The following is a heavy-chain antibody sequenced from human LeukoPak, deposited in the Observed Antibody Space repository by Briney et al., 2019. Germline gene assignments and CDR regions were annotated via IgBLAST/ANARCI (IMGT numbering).Heavy chain of an antibody. Sequence: PSETLSLTCTVSGGSISSYYWSWIRQPAGKGLEWIGRIYTSGSTNYNPSLKSRVTMSVDTSKNQFSLKLSSVTAADTAVYYCARDHKGYSYAKPDNWFDPWGQGTLVTVSS. V-gene: IGHV4-4*07. CDR2: IYTSGST. CDR1: GGSISSYY. D-gene: IGHD5-18*01. CDR3: ARDHKGYSYAKPDNWFDP. J-gene: IGHJ5*02.